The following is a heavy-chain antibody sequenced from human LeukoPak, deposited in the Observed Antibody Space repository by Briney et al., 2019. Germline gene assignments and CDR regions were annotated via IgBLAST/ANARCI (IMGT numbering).Heavy chain of an antibody. Sequence: GGSLTLSCAASGFTFSTYAIHWVRQAPGRGLEWVAYISYDGITKYYADSVKGRFTISRDNSENILYIQMNSLRVEDTAVYYCARDAGAVAGTTYWYFDLWGRGTPVIVSS. CDR2: ISYDGITK. J-gene: IGHJ2*01. D-gene: IGHD6-19*01. V-gene: IGHV3-30*14. CDR1: GFTFSTYA. CDR3: ARDAGAVAGTTYWYFDL.